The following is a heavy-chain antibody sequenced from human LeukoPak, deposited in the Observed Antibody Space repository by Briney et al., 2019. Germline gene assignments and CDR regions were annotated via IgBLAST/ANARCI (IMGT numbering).Heavy chain of an antibody. J-gene: IGHJ4*02. D-gene: IGHD6-13*01. CDR1: GHTFTGYY. CDR2: INPNSGGT. Sequence: ASVKVSCKASGHTFTGYYMHWVRQAPGQGLEWMGRINPNSGGTNYAQKFQGRVTMTRDTSISTAYMELSRLRSDDTAVYYCAPAGYSSSWYQSYYFDCWGQGTLVTVSS. V-gene: IGHV1-2*06. CDR3: APAGYSSSWYQSYYFDC.